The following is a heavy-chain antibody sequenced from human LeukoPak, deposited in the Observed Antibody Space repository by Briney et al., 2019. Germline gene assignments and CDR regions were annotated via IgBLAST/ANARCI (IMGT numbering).Heavy chain of an antibody. CDR3: AGLWSVDY. Sequence: SETLSLTCAVYGGSFSGYYWSWIRQPPGKGLEWIGEINHGGSTNYNPSLKSRVTISVDTSKNQFSLKLSSVTAADTAVYYCAGLWSVDYWGQGTLVTVSS. D-gene: IGHD3-10*02. CDR2: INHGGST. V-gene: IGHV4-34*01. J-gene: IGHJ4*02. CDR1: GGSFSGYY.